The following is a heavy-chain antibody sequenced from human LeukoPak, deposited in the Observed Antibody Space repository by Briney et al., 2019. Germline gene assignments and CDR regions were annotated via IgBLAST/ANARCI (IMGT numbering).Heavy chain of an antibody. CDR3: ARVPYMDV. Sequence: PSETLSLTCTFYGGSFSGYYWGWLRQPPGKGLEWIGEINHSGDTNYNPSLKSRVIISVDTSKNQLSLKLNSVTAADTSVYYCARVPYMDVWGKGTTVTVSS. J-gene: IGHJ6*03. V-gene: IGHV4-34*01. CDR2: INHSGDT. CDR1: GGSFSGYY.